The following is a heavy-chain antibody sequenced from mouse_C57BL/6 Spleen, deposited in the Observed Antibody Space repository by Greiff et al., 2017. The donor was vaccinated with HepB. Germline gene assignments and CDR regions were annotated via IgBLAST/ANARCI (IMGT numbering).Heavy chain of an antibody. D-gene: IGHD1-1*01. V-gene: IGHV1-55*01. CDR3: ALTYYGSSSWFAY. CDR2: IYPGSGST. Sequence: QVQLQQPGAELVKPGASVKMSCKASGYTFTSYWITWVKQRPGQGLEWIGDIYPGSGSTNYNEKFKSKATLTVDTSSSTAYMQLSSLTSEDSAVYYCALTYYGSSSWFAYWGQGTLVTVSA. CDR1: GYTFTSYW. J-gene: IGHJ3*01.